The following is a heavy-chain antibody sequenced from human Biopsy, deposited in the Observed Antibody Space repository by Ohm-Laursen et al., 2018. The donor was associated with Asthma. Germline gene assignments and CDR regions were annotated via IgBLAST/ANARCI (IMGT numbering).Heavy chain of an antibody. V-gene: IGHV4-30-4*01. CDR2: VFWSGTT. CDR1: GAYIGSRDHH. J-gene: IGHJ6*02. Sequence: TLSLTCTVGGAYIGSRDHHWSWIRQSPGTGLEWIGFVFWSGTTHYNRSLERRLSISIDTTRNECSMTLRSVTAADTAVYFCARVASYGDLYFGIDVWGPGTTVSVS. CDR3: ARVASYGDLYFGIDV. D-gene: IGHD4-17*01.